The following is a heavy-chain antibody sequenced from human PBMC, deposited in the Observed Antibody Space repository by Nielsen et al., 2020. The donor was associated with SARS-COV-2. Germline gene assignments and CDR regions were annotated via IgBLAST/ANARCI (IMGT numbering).Heavy chain of an antibody. CDR1: GFTFSDYY. V-gene: IGHV3-11*04. Sequence: GESLNISCAASGFTFSDYYMSWIRQAPGKGLEWVSYISSSGSTIYYADSVKGRFTISRDNAKNSLYLQMNSLRAEDTAVYYCAKDLEMATIQDYWGQGTLVTVCS. CDR3: AKDLEMATIQDY. D-gene: IGHD5-24*01. CDR2: ISSSGSTI. J-gene: IGHJ4*02.